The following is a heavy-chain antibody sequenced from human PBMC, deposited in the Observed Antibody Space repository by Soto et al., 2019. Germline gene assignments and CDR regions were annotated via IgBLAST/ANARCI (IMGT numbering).Heavy chain of an antibody. D-gene: IGHD5-12*01. CDR1: GLTINGYA. Sequence: PGGSLRLSCEGTGLTINGYAMAWVRHAPEKGLEWVSSISGSGGSTYYAESVKGRFTISRDNSKNTLDLQLNSLRAEDTAVYYCAKYRGRSYNYNPFDAWGKGTMVTVSS. CDR3: AKYRGRSYNYNPFDA. CDR2: ISGSGGST. J-gene: IGHJ3*01. V-gene: IGHV3-23*01.